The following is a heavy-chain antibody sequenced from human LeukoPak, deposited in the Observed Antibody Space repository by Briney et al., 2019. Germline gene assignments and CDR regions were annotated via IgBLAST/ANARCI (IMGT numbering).Heavy chain of an antibody. CDR3: ARDAWDTTMVTDY. Sequence: SETLSLTCTVSGGSISSSSYYWGWIRQPPGKGLEWIGSIYYSGNTYYNPSLKSRVTISVDTSKNQFSLKLSSVTAADTAVFYCARDAWDTTMVTDYWGQGTLVTVSS. CDR1: GGSISSSSYY. CDR2: IYYSGNT. V-gene: IGHV4-39*07. J-gene: IGHJ4*02. D-gene: IGHD5-18*01.